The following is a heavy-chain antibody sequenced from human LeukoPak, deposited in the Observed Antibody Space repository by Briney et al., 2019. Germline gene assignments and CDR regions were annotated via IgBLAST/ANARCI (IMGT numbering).Heavy chain of an antibody. J-gene: IGHJ4*02. V-gene: IGHV1-18*01. Sequence: AASVKVSCMASGYTFNSYWFIWVRQAPGQGLEWVVYIKAYKGNTNYAQKLQGRVTMTTDTSTSTAYMNLRSLRSDDTAVYYCAREVPYDSSFYYQPFDYWGQGTLVTVSS. CDR1: GYTFNSYW. CDR3: AREVPYDSSFYYQPFDY. D-gene: IGHD3-22*01. CDR2: IKAYKGNT.